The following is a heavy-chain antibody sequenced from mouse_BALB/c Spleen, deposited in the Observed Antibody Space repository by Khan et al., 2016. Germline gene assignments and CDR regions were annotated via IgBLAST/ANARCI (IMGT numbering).Heavy chain of an antibody. CDR1: GYTFSSYW. CDR3: ARSLWGLDY. V-gene: IGHV1-9*01. Sequence: QVQLQQSGAELVKPGASVKISCKASGYTFSSYWIEWLKQRPGHGLEWIGENLPGSGNTNNNEKIKGKATFTADTSSNTAYMQRSSMTTEDSFVYYCARSLWGLDYWGQGTTLTVSS. J-gene: IGHJ2*01. D-gene: IGHD6-1*01. CDR2: NLPGSGNT.